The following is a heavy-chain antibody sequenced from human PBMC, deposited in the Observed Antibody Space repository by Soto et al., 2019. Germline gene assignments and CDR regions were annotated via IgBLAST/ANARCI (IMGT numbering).Heavy chain of an antibody. CDR2: ISYDGSNK. CDR3: ARGIEMATIPFDY. V-gene: IGHV3-30-3*01. Sequence: GGSLRLSCAASGFTFSSYAMHWVRQAPGKGLEWVAVISYDGSNKYYADSVKGRFTISRDNSKNTLYLQMNSLRAEDTAVYYCARGIEMATIPFDYWGQGTLVTVSS. CDR1: GFTFSSYA. D-gene: IGHD5-12*01. J-gene: IGHJ4*02.